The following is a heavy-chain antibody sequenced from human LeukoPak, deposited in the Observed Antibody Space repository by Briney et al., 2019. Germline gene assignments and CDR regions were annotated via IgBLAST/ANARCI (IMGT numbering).Heavy chain of an antibody. V-gene: IGHV5-10-1*01. Sequence: GESLKISCKGSGYSFTSYWISWVRQMPGKGLEWMGRIDPSDSYTNYRPSFQGHVTISADKSISTAYLQWSSLKASDTAMYYCARQGDYDSSGYDYWGQGTLVTVSS. CDR3: ARQGDYDSSGYDY. J-gene: IGHJ4*02. CDR2: IDPSDSYT. CDR1: GYSFTSYW. D-gene: IGHD3-22*01.